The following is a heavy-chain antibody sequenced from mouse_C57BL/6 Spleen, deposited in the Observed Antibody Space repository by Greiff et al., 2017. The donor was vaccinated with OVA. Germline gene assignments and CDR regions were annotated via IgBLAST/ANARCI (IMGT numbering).Heavy chain of an antibody. D-gene: IGHD2-5*01. CDR3: ARRTWSNSSFDY. Sequence: VQLQQSGPELVKPGASVKISCKASGYAFSSSWMNWVKQRPGKGLEWIGRIYPGDGDTNYNGKFKGKATLTADKSSSTAYMQLSSLTSEDSAVYFCARRTWSNSSFDYWGQGTTLTVPS. V-gene: IGHV1-82*01. J-gene: IGHJ2*01. CDR2: IYPGDGDT. CDR1: GYAFSSSW.